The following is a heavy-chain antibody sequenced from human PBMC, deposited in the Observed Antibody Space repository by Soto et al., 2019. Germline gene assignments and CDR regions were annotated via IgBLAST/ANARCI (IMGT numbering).Heavy chain of an antibody. Sequence: PSETLSLTCAFSGGSIRSSNWWIWVRQPPGKGLEWIGEIYHSGSTNYNPSLKSRVTISVDKSENQFSLKLSSVTAADTAVYYCARVQDIVLVPAATRSYGMDVWGQGTTVTVSS. CDR3: ARVQDIVLVPAATRSYGMDV. J-gene: IGHJ6*02. V-gene: IGHV4-4*02. CDR1: GGSIRSSNW. D-gene: IGHD2-2*01. CDR2: IYHSGST.